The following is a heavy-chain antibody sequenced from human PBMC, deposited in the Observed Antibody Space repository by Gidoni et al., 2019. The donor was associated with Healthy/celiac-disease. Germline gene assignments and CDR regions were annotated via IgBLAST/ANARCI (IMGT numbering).Heavy chain of an antibody. CDR2: ISYDGSNK. CDR1: GFTFSSYG. CDR3: AKDRLSGSYGFQYYYGMDV. D-gene: IGHD1-26*01. Sequence: QVQLVESGGGVVQPGRSLRLSCQASGFTFSSYGMHWVRQPPGKGLEWAAVISYDGSNKYYADSVKGRFTISRDNSKNTLYLQMNSLRAEDTAVYYCAKDRLSGSYGFQYYYGMDVWGQGTTVTVSS. V-gene: IGHV3-30*18. J-gene: IGHJ6*02.